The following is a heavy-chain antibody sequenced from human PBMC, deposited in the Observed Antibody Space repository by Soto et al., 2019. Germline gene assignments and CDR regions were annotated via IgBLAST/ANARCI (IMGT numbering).Heavy chain of an antibody. CDR3: AGDSGWPILNFDN. D-gene: IGHD3-10*01. Sequence: GGSLRLSCAASDFDFSSYGIHWVRQAPGKGLEWVAASSYDGRETFYADSAKGRFTVSKEMSKDTAFLQMNALRHEDTAVYFCAGDSGWPILNFDNWGQGTPVTVSS. CDR1: DFDFSSYG. V-gene: IGHV3-30*03. J-gene: IGHJ4*02. CDR2: SSYDGRET.